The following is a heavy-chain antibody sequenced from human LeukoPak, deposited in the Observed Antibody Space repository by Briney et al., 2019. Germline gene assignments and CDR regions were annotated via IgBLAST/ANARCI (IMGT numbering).Heavy chain of an antibody. V-gene: IGHV4-61*02. J-gene: IGHJ4*02. CDR2: IYTSGST. D-gene: IGHD3-10*01. CDR1: GGSISSGSYY. Sequence: SETLSLTCTVSGGSISSGSYYWSWIRQPAGKGLEWIGRIYTSGSTNYNPSLKSRVTISVDTSKNQFSLKLSSVTAADTAVYYCAKRDRLYGSGIGYWGQGTLVTVSS. CDR3: AKRDRLYGSGIGY.